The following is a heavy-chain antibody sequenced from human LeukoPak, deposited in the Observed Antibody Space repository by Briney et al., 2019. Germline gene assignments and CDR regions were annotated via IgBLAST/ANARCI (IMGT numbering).Heavy chain of an antibody. CDR3: AKEELGSSGPGHY. CDR1: GFTPSRAI. CDR2: ISGSGGST. Sequence: GSLRLSCAASGFTPSRAIMSWVRHAPGKGLEWVSAISGSGGSTYYADSVKGRFTISRDNSKNTLYLQMSSLRAEDTALYYCAKEELGSSGPGHYWGQGTLVTVSS. D-gene: IGHD6-19*01. V-gene: IGHV3-23*01. J-gene: IGHJ4*02.